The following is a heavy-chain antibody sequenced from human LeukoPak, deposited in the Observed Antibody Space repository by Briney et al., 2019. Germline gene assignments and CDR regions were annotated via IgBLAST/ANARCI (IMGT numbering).Heavy chain of an antibody. CDR3: ARHSDTSIYFNY. V-gene: IGHV4-34*01. D-gene: IGHD3-22*01. CDR2: INHSGST. CDR1: GGSFSVYY. J-gene: IGHJ4*02. Sequence: SETLSLTCAVFGGSFSVYYWNWIRRPPGKGLEWIGKINHSGSTNYNPSLKSRVTISVDTSKNQFSLRLSSVTAADTAAFYCARHSDTSIYFNYWGQGTLVTVSS.